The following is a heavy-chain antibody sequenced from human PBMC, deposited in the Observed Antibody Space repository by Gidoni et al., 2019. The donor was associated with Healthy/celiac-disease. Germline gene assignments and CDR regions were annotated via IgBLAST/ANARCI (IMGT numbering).Heavy chain of an antibody. CDR3: TTLPYYYMDV. CDR2: IYPSGSN. J-gene: IGHJ6*03. D-gene: IGHD1-1*01. Sequence: HVQLQESGPGLVQPSGTLSLTCAVSGGSISSSNWWSWVRQPPGTGLEWIGEIYPSGSNNYNSVLKSRVTISVDKSKNQFSLKLSSGTAADTAVYYCTTLPYYYMDVWGKGTTVTVSS. V-gene: IGHV4-4*02. CDR1: GGSISSSNW.